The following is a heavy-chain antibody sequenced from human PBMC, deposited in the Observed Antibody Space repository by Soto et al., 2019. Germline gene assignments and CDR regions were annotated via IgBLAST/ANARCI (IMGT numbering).Heavy chain of an antibody. CDR3: ASSGLTIFGVVPIAY. J-gene: IGHJ4*02. Sequence: QVQLQESGPGLVKPSQTLSLTCTVSGGSISSGGYYWSWIRQHPGKGLEWIGYIYYSGSTYYNPSLTSRVTLSVDTSKNQFSLKLSSVSAADTAVYYCASSGLTIFGVVPIAYWGQGTLVTVSS. CDR1: GGSISSGGYY. V-gene: IGHV4-31*03. CDR2: IYYSGST. D-gene: IGHD3-3*01.